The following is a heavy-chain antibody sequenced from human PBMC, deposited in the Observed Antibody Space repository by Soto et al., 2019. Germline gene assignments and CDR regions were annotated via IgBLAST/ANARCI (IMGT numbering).Heavy chain of an antibody. D-gene: IGHD3-9*01. CDR1: GYTFTSYA. J-gene: IGHJ5*02. Sequence: ASVKVSCKASGYTFTSYAMHWVRQAPGQRLEWMGWINAGNGNTKYSQKFQGRVTITRDTSASTAYMELSSLRSEDTAVYYCARAHYDILTGYSLNWFDPWGQRTLVTVSS. CDR2: INAGNGNT. V-gene: IGHV1-3*01. CDR3: ARAHYDILTGYSLNWFDP.